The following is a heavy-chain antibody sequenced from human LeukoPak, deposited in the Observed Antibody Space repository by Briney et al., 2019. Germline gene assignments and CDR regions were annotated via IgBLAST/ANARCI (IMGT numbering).Heavy chain of an antibody. Sequence: SETLSLTCAVYGGSFSGYYWSWIRQPPGKGLEWIGEINHSGSTNYNPSLKSRVTISVDTSKNQFSLKLSSVTAADTAVYYCARAWGYYGSGSYYYYGMDVWGQGTTVTVSS. V-gene: IGHV4-34*01. CDR3: ARAWGYYGSGSYYYYGMDV. J-gene: IGHJ6*02. CDR1: GGSFSGYY. CDR2: INHSGST. D-gene: IGHD3-10*01.